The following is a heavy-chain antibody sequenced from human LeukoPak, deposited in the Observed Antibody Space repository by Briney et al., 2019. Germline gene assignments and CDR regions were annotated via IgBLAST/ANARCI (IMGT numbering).Heavy chain of an antibody. CDR1: GGSFSGYY. CDR2: INHSGST. CDR3: ARTDCSSTSCYVGY. J-gene: IGHJ4*02. V-gene: IGHV4-34*01. Sequence: SETLSLTCAVYGGSFSGYYWSWIRQPPGKGLEWIGEINHSGSTNYNPSLKSRVTISVDTSKNQFSLKLSSVTAADTAVYYCARTDCSSTSCYVGYWGQGTLVTVSS. D-gene: IGHD2-2*01.